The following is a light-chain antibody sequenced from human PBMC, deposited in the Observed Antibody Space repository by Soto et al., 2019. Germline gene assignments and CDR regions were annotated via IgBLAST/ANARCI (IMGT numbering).Light chain of an antibody. CDR1: NIGSKS. V-gene: IGLV3-21*02. CDR2: DDS. Sequence: SSELTQPPSVSVAPGQTARITCGGNNIGSKSVHWYQQKPGQAPVLVVYDDSDRPSGFPERFSGSNSGNTATLTISRVEAGDEADYYCQVWDSSSDHLWVFGGGTKLTVL. J-gene: IGLJ3*02. CDR3: QVWDSSSDHLWV.